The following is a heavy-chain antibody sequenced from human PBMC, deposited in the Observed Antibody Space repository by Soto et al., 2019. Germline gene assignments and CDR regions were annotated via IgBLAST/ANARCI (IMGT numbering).Heavy chain of an antibody. D-gene: IGHD5-12*01. V-gene: IGHV5-51*01. J-gene: IGHJ1*01. CDR1: GYSFTNYW. CDR2: IYPGDSDT. Sequence: GESLKISCKGSGYSFTNYWIGWVRQMPGKGLEWMGIIYPGDSDTRYSPSFQGQVIFSVDKSISTAYLQWSSLTASDTAMYYCARLGHGYNQAEYFQQWGQGTLVTVSS. CDR3: ARLGHGYNQAEYFQQ.